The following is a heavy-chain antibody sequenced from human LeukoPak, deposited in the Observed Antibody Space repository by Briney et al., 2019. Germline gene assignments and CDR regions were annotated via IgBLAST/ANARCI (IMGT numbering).Heavy chain of an antibody. CDR3: ARMYYYDSSGYYRSNYFDY. CDR2: IYASGTT. Sequence: SETLSLTCTVSGDSISSYYWTWIRQPAGKGLEWIGRIYASGTTNYNPSLKSRVTISIDTSRIRFSLRLSSVTAADTARYYCARMYYYDSSGYYRSNYFDYWGQGTLVTVSS. CDR1: GDSISSYY. J-gene: IGHJ4*02. V-gene: IGHV4-4*07. D-gene: IGHD3-22*01.